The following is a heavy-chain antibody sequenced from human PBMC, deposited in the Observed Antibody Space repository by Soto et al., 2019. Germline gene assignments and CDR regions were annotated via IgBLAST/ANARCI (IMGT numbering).Heavy chain of an antibody. D-gene: IGHD5-18*01. CDR2: IFSNDEK. J-gene: IGHJ3*02. V-gene: IGHV2-26*01. CDR1: GFSLSNARMG. CDR3: ARLHGYYAFDI. Sequence: QVTLKESGPVLVKPTETLTLTCTVSGFSLSNARMGVSWIRQPPGKALEWLAHIFSNDEKSYSTSLKSRLTISKDTAKSQGVLTMTNMDPEDTATYFCARLHGYYAFDIWGKGTMVTVSS.